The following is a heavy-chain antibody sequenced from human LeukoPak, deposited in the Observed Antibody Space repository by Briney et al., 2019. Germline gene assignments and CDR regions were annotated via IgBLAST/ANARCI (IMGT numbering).Heavy chain of an antibody. D-gene: IGHD1-26*01. CDR3: ARDVVGAIHCDY. CDR1: GLSYSDSY. Sequence: PGGSLRLSCVVSGLSYSDSYMSWIRQAPGKGLEWISYISERGSYTNYADSVKGRFTISRDNSENTLYLQMNGLKPEDTAVYYCARDVVGAIHCDYWGQGTLVTVSS. J-gene: IGHJ4*02. CDR2: ISERGSYT. V-gene: IGHV3-11*06.